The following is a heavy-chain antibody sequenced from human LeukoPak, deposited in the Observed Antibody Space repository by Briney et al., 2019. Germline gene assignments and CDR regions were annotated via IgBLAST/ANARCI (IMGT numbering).Heavy chain of an antibody. D-gene: IGHD3-22*01. J-gene: IGHJ3*02. V-gene: IGHV3-48*02. CDR2: ISSSSSTI. CDR1: GFTFSSYS. Sequence: PGGSLRLSCAASGFTFSSYSMNWVRQAPGKGLEWGSYISSSSSTIYYADSVKGRFTISRDNAKNSLYLQMNSLRDEDTAVYYCARDGDYYDSSGYYRDAFDIWGQGTMVTVSS. CDR3: ARDGDYYDSSGYYRDAFDI.